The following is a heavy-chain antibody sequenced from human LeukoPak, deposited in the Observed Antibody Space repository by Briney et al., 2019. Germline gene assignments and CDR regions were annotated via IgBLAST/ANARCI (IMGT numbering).Heavy chain of an antibody. D-gene: IGHD4-11*01. CDR1: GFTVSSNY. CDR3: ARGYSNYGYVFDI. CDR2: IYSGGAT. V-gene: IGHV3-53*01. Sequence: GGSLRLSCAASGFTVSSNYMSWVRQAPGKGLEWVSVIYSGGATYYTDSVKGRFTISRDNAKNSLYLQMNSLRAEDTAVYYCARGYSNYGYVFDIWGQGTMVTVSS. J-gene: IGHJ3*02.